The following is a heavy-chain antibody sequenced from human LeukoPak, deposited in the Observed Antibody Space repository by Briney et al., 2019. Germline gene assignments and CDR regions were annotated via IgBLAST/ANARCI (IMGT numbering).Heavy chain of an antibody. CDR1: GGTFSSYA. CDR2: IIPILGTA. J-gene: IGHJ6*03. D-gene: IGHD5-24*01. V-gene: IGHV1-69*05. CDR3: ARGATAGYDYYYMDV. Sequence: SVKVSCKASGGTFSSYAISWVRQAPGQGLEWMGGIIPILGTANYAQKFQGRVTITTDESTSTAYMELSSLRSEDTAVYYCARGATAGYDYYYMDVWGKGTTVTVSS.